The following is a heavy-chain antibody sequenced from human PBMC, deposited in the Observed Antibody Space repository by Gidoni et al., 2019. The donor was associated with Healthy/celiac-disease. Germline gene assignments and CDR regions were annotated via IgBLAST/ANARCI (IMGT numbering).Heavy chain of an antibody. CDR1: GGSISSSSYY. CDR3: ARASGFGELLYSLDESIWFDP. D-gene: IGHD3-10*01. CDR2: IYYSGST. V-gene: IGHV4-39*07. J-gene: IGHJ5*02. Sequence: QLQLQESGPGLVKPSETLSLTCTVSGGSISSSSYYWGWIRQPPGKGLEWIGSIYYSGSTYYNPSLKSRVTISVDTSKNQFSLKLSSVTAADTAVYYCARASGFGELLYSLDESIWFDPWGQGTLVTVSS.